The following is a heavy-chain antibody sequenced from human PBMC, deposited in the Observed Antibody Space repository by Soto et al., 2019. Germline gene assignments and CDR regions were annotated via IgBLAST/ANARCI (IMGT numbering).Heavy chain of an antibody. CDR1: GGSISAYY. Sequence: SETLSLTCTVSGGSISAYYWSWIRQPPGKGLEWIGYMYNTGSTVYNPSFKSRVTISVDTSKNQFSLKLNSVTAADTAVYYCARDLWGYCGTDCYPLDVWGQGTTVTVS. CDR2: MYNTGST. D-gene: IGHD2-21*02. V-gene: IGHV4-59*01. J-gene: IGHJ6*02. CDR3: ARDLWGYCGTDCYPLDV.